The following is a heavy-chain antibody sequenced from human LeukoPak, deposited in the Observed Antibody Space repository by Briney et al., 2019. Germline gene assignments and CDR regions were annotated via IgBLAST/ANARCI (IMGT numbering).Heavy chain of an antibody. J-gene: IGHJ6*02. CDR2: ISYDGSNK. CDR1: GFTFSSYG. Sequence: PGGSLRLSCAASGFTFSSYGMHWVRQAPGKGLEWVAVISYDGSNKYYADSVKGRFTISRDNSKNTLYLQMNSLRAEDTAVYYCARARIPIAVAGYYYGMDVWGQGTTVTVSS. CDR3: ARARIPIAVAGYYYGMDV. D-gene: IGHD6-19*01. V-gene: IGHV3-30*03.